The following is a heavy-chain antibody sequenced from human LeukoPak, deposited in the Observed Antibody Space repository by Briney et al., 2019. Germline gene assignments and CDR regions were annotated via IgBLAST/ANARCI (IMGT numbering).Heavy chain of an antibody. V-gene: IGHV3-30*02. CDR1: GFTLSSYG. J-gene: IGHJ4*02. D-gene: IGHD3-10*01. CDR2: IRYDGSNK. Sequence: GGSLRLSCAASGFTLSSYGMRWVRQAPGKGLEWVAFIRYDGSNKYYADSVKGRFTISRDNSENTLWLQMTSLRAEVTAVYYCAKAPVRGVISHLDYWGQGTLVTVSS. CDR3: AKAPVRGVISHLDY.